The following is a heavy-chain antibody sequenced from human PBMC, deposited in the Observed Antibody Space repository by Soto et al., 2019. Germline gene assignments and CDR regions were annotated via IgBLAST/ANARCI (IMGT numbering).Heavy chain of an antibody. Sequence: EVQLVDSGGGLVKAGGSLRLSCAASGFTFSTYSMNWVRQAPGKGLEWVSSISNYNNYIYYADSVKGRFTISGDNAKNSLYQKVNSRRAEDTAVYYWARKPVVGVIAGWFDPWGQGTLVTVSS. CDR1: GFTFSTYS. J-gene: IGHJ5*02. V-gene: IGHV3-21*01. CDR2: ISNYNNYI. CDR3: ARKPVVGVIAGWFDP. D-gene: IGHD3-3*01.